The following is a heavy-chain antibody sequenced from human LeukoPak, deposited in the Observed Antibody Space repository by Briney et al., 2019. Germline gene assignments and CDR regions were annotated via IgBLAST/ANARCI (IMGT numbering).Heavy chain of an antibody. J-gene: IGHJ3*02. CDR1: GFTFSSYA. CDR3: ASGVVATDAFDI. CDR2: ISGSGGST. D-gene: IGHD5-12*01. Sequence: GGSLRLSCAASGFTFSSYAMSWVRQAPVKGLEWVSAISGSGGSTYYADSVKGRFTISRDNSKNTLYLQMNSLRAEDTAVYYCASGVVATDAFDIWGQGTMVTVSS. V-gene: IGHV3-23*01.